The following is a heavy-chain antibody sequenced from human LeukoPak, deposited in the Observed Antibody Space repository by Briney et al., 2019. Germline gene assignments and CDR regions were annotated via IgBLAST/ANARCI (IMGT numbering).Heavy chain of an antibody. CDR2: ISSSSSYI. Sequence: GGSLRLSCAASGFTFSSYGMSWVRQAPGKGLEWVSAISSSSSYIYYADSVKGRFTISRDSAKNSLYLQMNSLRAEDTAVYYCARDLYSGYDGAYYWGQGTLVTVSS. V-gene: IGHV3-21*01. D-gene: IGHD5-12*01. J-gene: IGHJ4*02. CDR3: ARDLYSGYDGAYY. CDR1: GFTFSSYG.